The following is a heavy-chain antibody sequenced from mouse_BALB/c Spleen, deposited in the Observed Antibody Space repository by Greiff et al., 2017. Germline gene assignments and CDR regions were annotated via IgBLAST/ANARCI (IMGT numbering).Heavy chain of an antibody. D-gene: IGHD2-3*01. CDR1: GFTFSSYA. CDR2: ISSGGSYT. CDR3: ARVDYDGYYFDY. J-gene: IGHJ2*01. V-gene: IGHV5-9-4*01. Sequence: DVQLVESGGGLVKPGGSLKLSCAASGFTFSSYAMSWVRQSPEKRLEWVAEISSGGSYTYYPDTVTGRFTISRDNAKNTLYLEMSSLRSEDTAMYYCARVDYDGYYFDYWGQGTTLTVSS.